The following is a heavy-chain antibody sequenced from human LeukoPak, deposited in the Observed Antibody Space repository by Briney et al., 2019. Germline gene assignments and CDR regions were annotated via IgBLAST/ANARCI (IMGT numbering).Heavy chain of an antibody. CDR1: GFTFSSYW. CDR2: INSDGSST. V-gene: IGHV3-74*01. J-gene: IGHJ4*02. D-gene: IGHD3-22*01. CDR3: RGAYYDSSGPEYYFDY. Sequence: GGSLRLSCAASGFTFSSYWMHWVRQAPGKGLVWVSRINSDGSSTSYADSVKGRFTISRDNAKNTLYLQMNSLKTEDTAVYYCRGAYYDSSGPEYYFDYWGQGTLVTVSS.